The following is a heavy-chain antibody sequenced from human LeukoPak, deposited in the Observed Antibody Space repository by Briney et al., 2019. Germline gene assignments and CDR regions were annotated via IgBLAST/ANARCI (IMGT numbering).Heavy chain of an antibody. CDR1: GFTFSSYW. V-gene: IGHV3-7*01. D-gene: IGHD3-10*01. J-gene: IGHJ5*02. Sequence: GGSLRLSCAASGFTFSSYWMSWVRQAPGKGLEWVANIKQDGSEKYYVDSVKGRFTISRDNAKNSLYLQMNSLRAEDTAVYYCARDRAPEILLWFGELSTTLPKVELPLVPWGQGTLVTVSS. CDR3: ARDRAPEILLWFGELSTTLPKVELPLVP. CDR2: IKQDGSEK.